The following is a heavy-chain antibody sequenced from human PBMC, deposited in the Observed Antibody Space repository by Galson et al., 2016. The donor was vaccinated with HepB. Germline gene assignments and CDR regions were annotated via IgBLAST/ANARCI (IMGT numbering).Heavy chain of an antibody. J-gene: IGHJ6*04. V-gene: IGHV3-48*02. CDR2: ISSRSSTR. D-gene: IGHD2-2*01. CDR1: GFTISSYS. CDR3: ARDPGQCSTTSCFGYGMDV. Sequence: SLRLSCAASGFTISSYSMNWVRQAPGKGLEWVSQISSRSSTRYNDDYVKGRFTISRDNAKNSLHPQMNSLSDEDTAVYYCARDPGQCSTTSCFGYGMDVWGRGTAVTVSS.